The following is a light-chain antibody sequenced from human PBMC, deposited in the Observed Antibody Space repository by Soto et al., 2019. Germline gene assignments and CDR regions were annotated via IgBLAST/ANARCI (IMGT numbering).Light chain of an antibody. Sequence: QSALTQPASVSGSPGQSITISCTGSSSDVGSYNLVSWYQQHPGKAPKLMNYEGSKPPSGVSNRFSGSKSGNTASLTISGLQGEDEADYYCCSYAGSTTLVFGGGTKLTVL. CDR1: SSDVGSYNL. V-gene: IGLV2-23*01. J-gene: IGLJ2*01. CDR2: EGS. CDR3: CSYAGSTTLV.